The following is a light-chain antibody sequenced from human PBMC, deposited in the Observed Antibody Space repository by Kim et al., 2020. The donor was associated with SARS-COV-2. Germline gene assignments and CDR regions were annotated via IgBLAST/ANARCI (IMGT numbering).Light chain of an antibody. CDR3: QQYGGSPWT. J-gene: IGKJ1*01. Sequence: APGERATLACTASQTISGNYFAWYQQTPGQAPRVLIHGASSTATGLPDRFSGSGSGTDFTLTISRLAPEDFAVYYCQQYGGSPWTFGHGTKVDIK. CDR1: QTISGNY. CDR2: GAS. V-gene: IGKV3-20*01.